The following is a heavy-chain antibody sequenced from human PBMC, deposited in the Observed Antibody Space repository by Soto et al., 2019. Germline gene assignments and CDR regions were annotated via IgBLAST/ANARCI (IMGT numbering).Heavy chain of an antibody. V-gene: IGHV3-30*04. J-gene: IGHJ4*02. CDR2: ISDDGTNK. Sequence: QVQLVESGGGVVQPGRSPRLSCAASGFTFSSYAMHWVRQAPGKGLEWVAVISDDGTNKDYADSVKGRFTISRDKSKSTLDLQMDSLRPEDTAVYYCARDGSYYDVLTEHYFDVWGQGTLVSVSA. CDR1: GFTFSSYA. CDR3: ARDGSYYDVLTEHYFDV. D-gene: IGHD3-9*01.